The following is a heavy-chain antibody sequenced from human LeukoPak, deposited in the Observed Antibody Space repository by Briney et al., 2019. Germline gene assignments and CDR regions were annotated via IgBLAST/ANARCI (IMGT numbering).Heavy chain of an antibody. D-gene: IGHD6-6*01. CDR3: AREQGSSSSGRYGLDV. Sequence: GASVKVSCKASGYTFISYNIHWVRQAPGQGLEWMGIINPSGGSTSYAQKFQGRVTMTRDTSTSTVYMELSSLRSEDTAVYYCAREQGSSSSGRYGLDVWGQGTTVTVSS. V-gene: IGHV1-46*01. CDR1: GYTFISYN. CDR2: INPSGGST. J-gene: IGHJ6*02.